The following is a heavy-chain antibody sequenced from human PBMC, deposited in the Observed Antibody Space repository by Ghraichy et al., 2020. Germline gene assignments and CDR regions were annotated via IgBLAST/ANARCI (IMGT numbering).Heavy chain of an antibody. Sequence: GESLNISCVGSGFSFGNYWMHWVRQGPGKGLVWVSRINSEGNKVSYADSVKGRITISRDNARNTLFLQMNNLRPEDTGTYYCSRSTRGSFDSWGQGTLVTVSS. J-gene: IGHJ5*01. CDR2: INSEGNKV. CDR1: GFSFGNYW. D-gene: IGHD3-10*01. CDR3: SRSTRGSFDS. V-gene: IGHV3-74*01.